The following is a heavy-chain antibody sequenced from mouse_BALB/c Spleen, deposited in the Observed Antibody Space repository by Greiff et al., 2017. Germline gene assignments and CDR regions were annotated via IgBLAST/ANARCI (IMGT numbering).Heavy chain of an antibody. Sequence: VKLMESGPGLVQPSQSLSITCTVSGFSLTSYGVHWVRQSPGKGLEWLGVIWSGGSTDYNAAFISRLSISKDNSKSQVFFKMNSLQANDTAIYYCARGGDGYYDWFAYWGQGTLVTVSA. CDR1: GFSLTSYG. CDR3: ARGGDGYYDWFAY. CDR2: IWSGGST. J-gene: IGHJ3*01. V-gene: IGHV2-2*02. D-gene: IGHD2-3*01.